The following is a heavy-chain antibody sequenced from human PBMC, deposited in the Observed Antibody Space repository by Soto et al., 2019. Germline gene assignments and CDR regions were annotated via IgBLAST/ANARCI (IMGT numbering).Heavy chain of an antibody. CDR2: INAYNGNT. J-gene: IGHJ4*02. CDR1: GYTFTNYG. D-gene: IGHD6-13*01. CDR3: ARDAAAGLNDC. Sequence: QVQLVQSGAEVKKPGASVKVSCKASGYTFTNYGISWVRQAPGQGLEWMGWINAYNGNTKYAQKLQGRVTQTTDTSTRTAYMKLRSLRADDTAVYYCARDAAAGLNDCWGQGTLVTVSS. V-gene: IGHV1-18*01.